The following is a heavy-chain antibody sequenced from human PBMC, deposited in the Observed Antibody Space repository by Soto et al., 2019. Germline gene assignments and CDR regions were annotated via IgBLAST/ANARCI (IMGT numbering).Heavy chain of an antibody. V-gene: IGHV4-39*01. CDR2: IYYSGST. J-gene: IGHJ5*02. D-gene: IGHD1-26*01. CDR3: ARCFSGSYYRARLTNWFDP. CDR1: GGSISSSSYY. Sequence: QLQLQESGPGLVKPSETLSLTCTVSGGSISSSSYYWGWIRQPPGKGLEWIGSIYYSGSTYYNPSLKSRVTISVDTSKNQFSLKLSSVTAADTAVYYCARCFSGSYYRARLTNWFDPWGQGTLVTVSS.